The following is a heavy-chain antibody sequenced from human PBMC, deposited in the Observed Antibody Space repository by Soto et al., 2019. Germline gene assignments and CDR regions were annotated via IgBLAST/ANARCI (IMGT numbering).Heavy chain of an antibody. V-gene: IGHV4-30-4*01. J-gene: IGHJ4*02. CDR3: ARERLSGHPTPPHDY. D-gene: IGHD2-21*02. CDR1: GGSVSSGDSY. Sequence: QVQLHESGPGLVKPSQTLSLTCTVSGGSVSSGDSYWTWIRQAPGKGLEWVGHVYYSGTTYYNPSLKGRLTMTVDTSKNQCSLTLSSVTAADTPVYFCARERLSGHPTPPHDYWVQGTLVTFSS. CDR2: VYYSGTT.